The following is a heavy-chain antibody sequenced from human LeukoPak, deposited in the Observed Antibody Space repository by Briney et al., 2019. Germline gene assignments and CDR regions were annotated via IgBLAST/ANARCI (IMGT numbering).Heavy chain of an antibody. Sequence: ASVKVSCKASGGTFSSYAISWVRQAPGQGLEWMGGIIPIFGTANYAQKFQGRVTIAADESTSTAYMELSSLRSEDTAVYYCARGTAGTTGYFDYWGQGTLVTVSS. CDR2: IIPIFGTA. V-gene: IGHV1-69*13. J-gene: IGHJ4*02. CDR3: ARGTAGTTGYFDY. D-gene: IGHD1-1*01. CDR1: GGTFSSYA.